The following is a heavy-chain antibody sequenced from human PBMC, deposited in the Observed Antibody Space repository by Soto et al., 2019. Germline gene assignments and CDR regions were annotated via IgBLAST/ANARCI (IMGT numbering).Heavy chain of an antibody. V-gene: IGHV4-4*02. D-gene: IGHD2-15*01. J-gene: IGHJ5*02. CDR1: GGSISSSNW. Sequence: QVQLQESGPGLVKPSGTLSLTCAVSGGSISSSNWWSWVRQPPGKGLEWIGEIYHSGSTNYNPSPKSRVTISVNKSKNPFSRKLRFGTAADTAVYYWGRGGGVVVAATRWFDPWGQGTLVTVSS. CDR2: IYHSGST. CDR3: GRGGGVVVAATRWFDP.